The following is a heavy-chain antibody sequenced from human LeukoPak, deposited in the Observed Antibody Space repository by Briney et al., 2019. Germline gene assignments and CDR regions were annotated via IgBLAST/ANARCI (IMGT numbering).Heavy chain of an antibody. Sequence: SEILSLTCTVSGGSISTYYWSWIRQPPGKGLEYIGYIYYSGSTDYNPSLKSRVTMSVDTSINQFSLKLSSVTAADTAVYYCARLRLRFDSNGYSTSYEAVDIWGQGTVVTVSS. D-gene: IGHD3-22*01. V-gene: IGHV4-59*08. CDR1: GGSISTYY. J-gene: IGHJ3*02. CDR3: ARLRLRFDSNGYSTSYEAVDI. CDR2: IYYSGST.